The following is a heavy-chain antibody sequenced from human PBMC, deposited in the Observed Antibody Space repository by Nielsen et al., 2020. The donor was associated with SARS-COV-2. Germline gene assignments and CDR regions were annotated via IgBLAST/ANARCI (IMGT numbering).Heavy chain of an antibody. V-gene: IGHV5-10-1*01. D-gene: IGHD2-21*02. CDR3: ARGDWVPRQYYYMDV. Sequence: GEFLKISCKGSGYSFSNFWISWVRQMPGKGLEWVGRIDPDGSFTNYGPSFQGHVTISADKSINTAYLQWNSLKASDSAMYYCARGDWVPRQYYYMDVWGKGTTVTVSS. J-gene: IGHJ6*04. CDR1: GYSFSNFW. CDR2: IDPDGSFT.